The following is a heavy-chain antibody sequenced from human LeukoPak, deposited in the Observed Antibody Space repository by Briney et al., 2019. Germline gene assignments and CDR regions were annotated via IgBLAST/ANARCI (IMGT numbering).Heavy chain of an antibody. V-gene: IGHV4-4*07. Sequence: PSETLSLTCTVSGGSISSYYWSWIRQPAGKGLEWIGRIYTSGSTNYNPSLKSRVTMSVDTSKNQFSLKLSSVTVADTAVYYCARGRSSSGWYGLDYWGQGTLVTVSS. CDR1: GGSISSYY. J-gene: IGHJ4*02. D-gene: IGHD6-19*01. CDR2: IYTSGST. CDR3: ARGRSSSGWYGLDY.